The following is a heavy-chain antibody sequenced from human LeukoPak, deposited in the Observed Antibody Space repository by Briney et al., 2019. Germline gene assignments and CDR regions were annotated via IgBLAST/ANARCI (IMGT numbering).Heavy chain of an antibody. D-gene: IGHD6-13*01. Sequence: SETLSLTCTVSGVSITSGGYYWSWIRQHPGKGLEWIGYIYYSGSTYYNPSLKSRVTISVDTSKNQFSLKLSSVTAADTAVYYCARQGSSSWFFDYWGQGTLVTVSS. CDR2: IYYSGST. V-gene: IGHV4-31*03. CDR1: GVSITSGGYY. J-gene: IGHJ4*02. CDR3: ARQGSSSWFFDY.